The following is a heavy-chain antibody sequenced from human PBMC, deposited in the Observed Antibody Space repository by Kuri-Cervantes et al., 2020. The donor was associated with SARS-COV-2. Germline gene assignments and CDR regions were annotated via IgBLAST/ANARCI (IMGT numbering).Heavy chain of an antibody. CDR2: IRSKAYGGTT. CDR1: GFIFSDFF. V-gene: IGHV3-49*03. Sequence: GGSLRLSCTASGFIFSDFFMTWIRQAPGKGLEWVGFIRSKAYGGTTEYAASVKGRFTISRDDSKSIAYLQMNSLKTEDTAVYYCTQYDFWSGYYLTYWGQGTLVTVSS. CDR3: TQYDFWSGYYLTY. J-gene: IGHJ4*02. D-gene: IGHD3-3*01.